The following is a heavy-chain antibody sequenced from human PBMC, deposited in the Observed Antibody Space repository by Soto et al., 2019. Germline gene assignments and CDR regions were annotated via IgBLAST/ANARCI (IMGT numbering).Heavy chain of an antibody. V-gene: IGHV4-4*02. Sequence: QVQLQESGPGLVKPSGTLSLTCAVSGGSISSSNWWRWVLQPPGKGLEWIGEIYHSGSTNYNPSLRSRVSISVDKSKNQFSLTLSSVTAADTAVYYCARVGSTMYGDYNGNWFYPWGQGTLVTVSS. CDR1: GGSISSSNW. J-gene: IGHJ5*02. CDR2: IYHSGST. D-gene: IGHD4-17*01. CDR3: ARVGSTMYGDYNGNWFYP.